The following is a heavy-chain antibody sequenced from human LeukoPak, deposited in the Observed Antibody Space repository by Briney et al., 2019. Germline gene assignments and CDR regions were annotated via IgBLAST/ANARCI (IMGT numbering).Heavy chain of an antibody. Sequence: QTGGSQRLSCAASGFSFSSHNMHWVRQAPGQGPEWVASIRFDGSDKYYADSVQGRFTISRDNSKNTLYLQMNSLRLEDTSVYFCAKERPRGWSIVWASCDFDVWGQGTMVTVSS. CDR3: AKERPRGWSIVWASCDFDV. CDR1: GFSFSSHN. D-gene: IGHD1-26*01. V-gene: IGHV3-30*02. J-gene: IGHJ3*01. CDR2: IRFDGSDK.